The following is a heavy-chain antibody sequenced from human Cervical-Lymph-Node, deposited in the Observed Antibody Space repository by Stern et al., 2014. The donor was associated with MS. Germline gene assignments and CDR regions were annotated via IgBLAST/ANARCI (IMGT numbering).Heavy chain of an antibody. CDR2: IDPNSGGT. J-gene: IGHJ6*02. V-gene: IGHV1-2*02. CDR1: GYSFTAYY. CDR3: ARERHSMDV. Sequence: VQLVESGAEVKKPGASVKVSCKASGYSFTAYYMHWVRQAPGPALEWMGWIDPNSGGTKSAQNLQVRVTMTRDTSIRTFYMELSGLTSDDTAVFYCARERHSMDVWGQGTTVTVSS.